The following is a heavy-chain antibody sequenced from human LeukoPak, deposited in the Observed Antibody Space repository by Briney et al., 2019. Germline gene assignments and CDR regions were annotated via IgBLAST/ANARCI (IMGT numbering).Heavy chain of an antibody. D-gene: IGHD5-24*01. CDR1: GGSFSGYY. CDR2: INHSGST. Sequence: SETLSLTCAAYGGSFSGYYWSWIRQPPGKGLEWIGEINHSGSTNYNPSLKSRVTISVDTSKNQFSLKLSSVTAADTAVYYCARDDYRDGYNSAWGQGTLVTVSS. CDR3: ARDDYRDGYNSA. V-gene: IGHV4-34*01. J-gene: IGHJ4*02.